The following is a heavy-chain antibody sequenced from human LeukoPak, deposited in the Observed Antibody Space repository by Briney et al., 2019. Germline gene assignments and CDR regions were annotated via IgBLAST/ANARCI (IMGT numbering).Heavy chain of an antibody. D-gene: IGHD2-2*01. V-gene: IGHV1-18*01. J-gene: IGHJ4*02. CDR1: GYTFSDYD. Sequence: ASVKVSCKASGYTFSDYDITWVRQAPGQGLEWMGWISVYNGNTNYAQELQGRIAMTTDTSASTAYMELSSLRSDDTAVYYCARDYQRQFYLYYFDYWGQGTLVTVSS. CDR3: ARDYQRQFYLYYFDY. CDR2: ISVYNGNT.